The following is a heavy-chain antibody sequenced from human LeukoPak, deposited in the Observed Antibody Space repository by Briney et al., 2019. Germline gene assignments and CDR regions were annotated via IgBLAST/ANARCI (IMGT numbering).Heavy chain of an antibody. V-gene: IGHV1-46*03. CDR2: INPSGGST. D-gene: IGHD4-11*01. J-gene: IGHJ4*02. Sequence: GASVKVSCKASGYTFTSYYMHWVRQAPGQGLEWMGIINPSGGSTTYAQKFQDRVIMTRDTSTNTVYMELSSLRSEDTAVYYCAREPTVNTYYCVYWGQGTLVTVSS. CDR1: GYTFTSYY. CDR3: AREPTVNTYYCVY.